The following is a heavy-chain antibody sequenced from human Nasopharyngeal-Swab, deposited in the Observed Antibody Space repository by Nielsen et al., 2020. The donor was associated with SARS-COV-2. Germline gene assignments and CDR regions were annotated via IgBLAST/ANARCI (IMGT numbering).Heavy chain of an antibody. CDR2: ITADGSAT. J-gene: IGHJ6*02. D-gene: IGHD1-26*01. Sequence: WIRQPPGKGLEWVSSITADGSATYYADSVKGRFTISRDNSKSTLNLQMSRLRAEDTALYYCTKDWEGANYYYYGMDVWGQGTTVT. CDR3: TKDWEGANYYYYGMDV. V-gene: IGHV3-23*01.